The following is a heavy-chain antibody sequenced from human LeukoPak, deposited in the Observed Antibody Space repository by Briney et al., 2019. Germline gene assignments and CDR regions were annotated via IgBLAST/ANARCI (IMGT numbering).Heavy chain of an antibody. CDR2: IYNSGST. J-gene: IGHJ4*02. V-gene: IGHV4-59*01. D-gene: IGHD3-22*01. CDR1: GGSIRNYY. Sequence: SETLSLTCTVSGGSIRNYYWSWIRQSPGKGLEWIGYIYNSGSTNYNPSLKSRVTMSIDTSKNQFSLKLNSVTTADTAVYYCARVVVDSSEDYFDYWGQGILVTVSS. CDR3: ARVVVDSSEDYFDY.